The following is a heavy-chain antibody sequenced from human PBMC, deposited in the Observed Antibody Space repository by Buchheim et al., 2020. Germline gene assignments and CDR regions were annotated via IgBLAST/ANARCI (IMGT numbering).Heavy chain of an antibody. CDR3: GRDPSASGSYPFDN. Sequence: QVQLVESGGGVVQPGGSLRLSCAASGFTFSNHAIHWVRQAPGKGLEWVAFIPHNGNNKYYADSVKGRFTISRDNSKNTVFLQMSSLKAEDTAVYYCGRDPSASGSYPFDNWGQGTL. V-gene: IGHV3-30-3*01. J-gene: IGHJ4*02. CDR2: IPHNGNNK. CDR1: GFTFSNHA. D-gene: IGHD1-26*01.